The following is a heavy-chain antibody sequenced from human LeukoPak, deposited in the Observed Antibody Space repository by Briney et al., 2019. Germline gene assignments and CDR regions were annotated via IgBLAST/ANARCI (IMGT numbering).Heavy chain of an antibody. CDR2: MRISMSYV. CDR3: ARDIGITGIDFDY. J-gene: IGHJ4*02. CDR1: GFTFSSYS. D-gene: IGHD1-20*01. Sequence: GRSLRLSCAASGFTFSSYSMNWVRPAPGKGLEWVSSMRISMSYVYYADSVKGRFTISRDNAKNSLYLQMNSLRAEGTAGYYCARDIGITGIDFDYWGQGTLGTVSS. V-gene: IGHV3-21*01.